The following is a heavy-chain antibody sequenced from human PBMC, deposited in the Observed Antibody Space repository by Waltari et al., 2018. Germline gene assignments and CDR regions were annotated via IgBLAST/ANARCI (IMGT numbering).Heavy chain of an antibody. CDR2: MTGSGTTI. V-gene: IGHV3-48*03. CDR1: GFTLSSYE. CDR3: ARVVGSSDL. Sequence: EVQLVESGGGLVQPGGSLRLSCVASGFTLSSYELNWVRQVPGKGLEWVAFMTGSGTTIFYAESVKSRFTISRDNAKNSLYLQMSNLRAEDTAVYYCARVVGSSDLWGQGTLVTVSS. D-gene: IGHD6-6*01. J-gene: IGHJ5*02.